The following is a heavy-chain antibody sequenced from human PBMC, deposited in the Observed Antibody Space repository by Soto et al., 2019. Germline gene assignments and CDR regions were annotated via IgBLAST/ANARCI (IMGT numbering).Heavy chain of an antibody. D-gene: IGHD6-19*01. Sequence: VQLVESGGGVVQPGRSLRLSCAASGFTFSDYAMHWVRQAPGKGLEWVAVVSHDGRNTHYADSVKGRFTISRDSSKNTVSVEMTSLRAEDTAVYYCAKGGRQWLVTSDFNYWGQGALVPVSS. J-gene: IGHJ4*02. CDR2: VSHDGRNT. CDR3: AKGGRQWLVTSDFNY. CDR1: GFTFSDYA. V-gene: IGHV3-30*18.